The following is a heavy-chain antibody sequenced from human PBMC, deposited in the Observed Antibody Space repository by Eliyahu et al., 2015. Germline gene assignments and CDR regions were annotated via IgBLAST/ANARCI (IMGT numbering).Heavy chain of an antibody. Sequence: EVQLVESGGGVVQPGGSLRLSCAASGFXFXXYVXHWVRQSPGRGLEWVSLISGDGGSTSYADSVKGRFTISRDNSKNSLYLQMNSLRTEDTAHYYCAKDLSARVLLRLGPGMDVWGQGTTVTVSS. V-gene: IGHV3-43*02. CDR2: ISGDGGST. CDR3: AKDLSARVLLRLGPGMDV. CDR1: GFXFXXYV. D-gene: IGHD3-16*01. J-gene: IGHJ6*02.